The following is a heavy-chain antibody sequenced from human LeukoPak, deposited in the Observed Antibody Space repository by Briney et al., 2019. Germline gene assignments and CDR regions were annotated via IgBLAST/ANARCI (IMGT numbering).Heavy chain of an antibody. CDR2: IYYSGST. V-gene: IGHV4-59*01. J-gene: IGHJ4*02. CDR1: GDSISSYY. Sequence: SETLSLTCTVSGDSISSYYWSWSRQPPGKGLEWIGYIYYSGSTSYNPSLKSRVTISVDTAKNQFSLKLTSVTAADTAVYYCARGLGEVSFPFDYWGQGTLVTVSS. CDR3: ARGLGEVSFPFDY. D-gene: IGHD3-16*02.